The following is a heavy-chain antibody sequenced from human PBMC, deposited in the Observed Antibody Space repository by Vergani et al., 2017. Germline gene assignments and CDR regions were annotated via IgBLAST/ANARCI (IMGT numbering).Heavy chain of an antibody. CDR1: GYTFTSYY. CDR3: ARAPWVVRRMNWFDP. Sequence: QVQLVQSGAEVKKPGASVKVSCKASGYTFTSYYMHWVRQAPGQGLEWMGIINPSGGSTSYAQKFQGRVTMTRNTSISTAYMELSSLRSEDTAVYYCARAPWVVRRMNWFDPWGQGTLVTVSS. CDR2: INPSGGST. V-gene: IGHV1-46*01. J-gene: IGHJ5*02. D-gene: IGHD3-10*01.